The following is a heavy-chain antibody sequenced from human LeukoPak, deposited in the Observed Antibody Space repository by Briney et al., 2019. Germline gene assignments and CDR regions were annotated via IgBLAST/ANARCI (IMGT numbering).Heavy chain of an antibody. V-gene: IGHV4-4*02. CDR2: IYHSAST. CDR3: ARATDYYDSSGYYSY. CDR1: GGSISSSNW. D-gene: IGHD3-22*01. J-gene: IGHJ4*02. Sequence: PSETLSLTCAVSGGSISSSNWWSWVRQPPGKGLEWIGEIYHSASTNYNPSLKIRVTISVDKSKNQFSLKLSSVTAADRAVYYCARATDYYDSSGYYSYWGQGTLVTVSS.